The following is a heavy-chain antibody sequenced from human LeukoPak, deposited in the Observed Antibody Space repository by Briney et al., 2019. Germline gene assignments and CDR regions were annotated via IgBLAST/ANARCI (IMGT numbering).Heavy chain of an antibody. Sequence: SETLSLTCTVSGGSISSHYWSWIRQPPGKGLEWIGYIYYSGSTNYNPSLKSRVTISVDTPKNQFSLKLSSVTAADTAVYYCARGGITIFGVDVWGKGTTVTVSS. CDR3: ARGGITIFGVDV. CDR1: GGSISSHY. V-gene: IGHV4-59*11. CDR2: IYYSGST. D-gene: IGHD3-3*01. J-gene: IGHJ6*04.